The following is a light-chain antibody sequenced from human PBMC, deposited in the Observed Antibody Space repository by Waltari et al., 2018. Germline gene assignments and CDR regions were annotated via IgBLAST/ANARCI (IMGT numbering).Light chain of an antibody. Sequence: QSALTQPASVSGSPGQSITISCPGTSSDVGGYNYVSWYQQYPGNAPKLMIYDVSKRPSGVSNRVSGSKSGNTASLTISGLQAEDEADYYCCSYAGSSTHVLFGGGTKLTVL. CDR3: CSYAGSSTHVL. J-gene: IGLJ2*01. CDR1: SSDVGGYNY. V-gene: IGLV2-23*02. CDR2: DVS.